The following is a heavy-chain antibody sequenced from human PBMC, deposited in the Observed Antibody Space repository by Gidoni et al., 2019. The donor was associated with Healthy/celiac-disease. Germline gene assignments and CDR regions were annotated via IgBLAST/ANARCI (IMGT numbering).Heavy chain of an antibody. CDR2: ISSSRSYI. CDR3: AREYYYDSSGYYPLYDYYGMDV. CDR1: GFTFSSYS. D-gene: IGHD3-22*01. J-gene: IGHJ6*02. V-gene: IGHV3-21*01. Sequence: EVQLVESGGGLVKPGGSLRLSCAASGFTFSSYSMNWVRQAPGKGLEWVSSISSSRSYIYYADSVKGRFTISRDNAKNSLYLQMNSLRAEDTAVYYCAREYYYDSSGYYPLYDYYGMDVWGQGTTVTVSS.